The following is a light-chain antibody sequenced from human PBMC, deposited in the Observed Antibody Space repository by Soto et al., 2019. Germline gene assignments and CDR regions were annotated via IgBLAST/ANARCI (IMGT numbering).Light chain of an antibody. CDR2: DAS. CDR1: QSIDNW. J-gene: IGKJ2*01. V-gene: IGKV1-5*01. CDR3: QHYDTFPYT. Sequence: DIQMTQSPSFVSASVGDRVTITCRASQSIDNWLAWYQQKPGKAPKLLIYDASTLESGVSSGFSGSGSGTEFTLTISSLRPDDFATYYGQHYDTFPYTFGQGTKLEIK.